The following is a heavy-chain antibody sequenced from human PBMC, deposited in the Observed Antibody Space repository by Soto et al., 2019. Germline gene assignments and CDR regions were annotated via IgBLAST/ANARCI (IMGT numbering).Heavy chain of an antibody. V-gene: IGHV3-15*01. Sequence: GGSLRLSCAASGFTFSNAWMSWVRRAPGKGLEWVGRIKSKTDGGTTDYAAPVKGRFTISRDDSKNTLYLQMNSLKTEDTAVYYCMGDRDDILTGYYQAATRLSDYWGQGTLVTVSS. D-gene: IGHD3-9*01. CDR3: MGDRDDILTGYYQAATRLSDY. CDR2: IKSKTDGGTT. J-gene: IGHJ4*02. CDR1: GFTFSNAW.